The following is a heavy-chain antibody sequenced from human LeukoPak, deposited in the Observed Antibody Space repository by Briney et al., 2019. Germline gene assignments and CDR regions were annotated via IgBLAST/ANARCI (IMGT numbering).Heavy chain of an antibody. J-gene: IGHJ4*02. V-gene: IGHV5-51*01. Sequence: GESLKISCKGAGYNFISFWIAWVRQMPGKGLEWMGIIYPSDSDTRYSPSFQGQVTISADMSTSTAYLQWSSLKASDSATYYCAIPTHYYGSGSRSAYFDYWGQGTLVTVSS. D-gene: IGHD3-10*01. CDR1: GYNFISFW. CDR2: IYPSDSDT. CDR3: AIPTHYYGSGSRSAYFDY.